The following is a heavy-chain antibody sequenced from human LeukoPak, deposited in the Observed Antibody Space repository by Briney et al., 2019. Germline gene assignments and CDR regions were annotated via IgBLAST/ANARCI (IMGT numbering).Heavy chain of an antibody. Sequence: GGSLRLSCAASGFTFSGYSMNWVRQAPGKGLEWVSSISSSSSCIYYADSVKGRFTISRDNAKNSLYLQMNSLRAEDTAVYYCARDLYCSSTSCYASWGQGTLVTVSS. D-gene: IGHD2-2*01. V-gene: IGHV3-21*01. CDR1: GFTFSGYS. J-gene: IGHJ5*02. CDR3: ARDLYCSSTSCYAS. CDR2: ISSSSSCI.